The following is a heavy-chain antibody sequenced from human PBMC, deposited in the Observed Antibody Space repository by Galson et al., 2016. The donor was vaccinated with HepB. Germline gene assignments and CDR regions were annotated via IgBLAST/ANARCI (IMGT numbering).Heavy chain of an antibody. CDR2: IWSDGSNE. V-gene: IGHV3-33*01. CDR1: GFTFSVYG. Sequence: SLRLSCAASGFTFSVYGMQWVRQAPGKGLEWVALIWSDGSNEYYADSVKGRFTISRDNSKNTLDLQMNSLRAEDTAVYYCARRSLSHGGYGFVDYWGLGTLVTVSS. CDR3: ARRSLSHGGYGFVDY. D-gene: IGHD1-26*01. J-gene: IGHJ4*02.